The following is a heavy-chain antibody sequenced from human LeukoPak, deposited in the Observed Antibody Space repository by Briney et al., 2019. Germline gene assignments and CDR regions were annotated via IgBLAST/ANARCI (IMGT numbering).Heavy chain of an antibody. D-gene: IGHD3-3*02. CDR2: IRDSGGHT. J-gene: IGHJ2*01. Sequence: GGSLRLSCAASGFTFSSYAMSWVRQAPGKGLEWVSSIRDSGGHTYYADSVVGRFTISRDKSTKGLYLQMNSMRAADTAVYYCAKDPKAFDYWYFDLWGRGTLVTVSS. CDR1: GFTFSSYA. V-gene: IGHV3-23*01. CDR3: AKDPKAFDYWYFDL.